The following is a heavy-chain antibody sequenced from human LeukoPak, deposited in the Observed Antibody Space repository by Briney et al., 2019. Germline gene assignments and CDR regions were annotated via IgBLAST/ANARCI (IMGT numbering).Heavy chain of an antibody. V-gene: IGHV4-31*03. D-gene: IGHD4-17*01. CDR3: ARDSRVMGYYGAPDAFDI. CDR2: IYYSGST. Sequence: SQTLSLTCTVSGGSISSGGYYWSWIRQHPGKGLEWIGYIYYSGSTYYNPSLKSRVTISVDTSKNQFSLKLSSVTAADTAVYYCARDSRVMGYYGAPDAFDIRGQGTMATVSS. CDR1: GGSISSGGYY. J-gene: IGHJ3*02.